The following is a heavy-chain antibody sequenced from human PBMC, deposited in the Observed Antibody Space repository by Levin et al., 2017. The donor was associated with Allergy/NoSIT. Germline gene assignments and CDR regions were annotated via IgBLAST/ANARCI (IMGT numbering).Heavy chain of an antibody. CDR3: ARAGIVAYYHYGLDV. CDR1: GGSLSSYY. V-gene: IGHV4-59*01. D-gene: IGHD2-15*01. CDR2: IFYTGSA. J-gene: IGHJ6*02. Sequence: GSLRLSCTVSGGSLSSYYWSWIRQPPGEGLEWLGYIFYTGSAKYNPSLKSRVTISVDTSKNQFSLTLTSVTAADTAVYYCARAGIVAYYHYGLDVWGQGATVTVSS.